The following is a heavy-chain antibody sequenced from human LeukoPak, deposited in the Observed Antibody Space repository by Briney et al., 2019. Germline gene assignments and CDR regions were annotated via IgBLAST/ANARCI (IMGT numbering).Heavy chain of an antibody. D-gene: IGHD6-19*01. V-gene: IGHV4-38-2*02. CDR2: IYHSGST. CDR3: AREKRIAVAARNADY. J-gene: IGHJ4*02. CDR1: GYSISSGYY. Sequence: PSETLSLTCTVSGYSISSGYYWGWIRQPPGKGLEWIGGIYHSGSTYYNPSLKSRVTISVDTSKNQFSLKLSSVTAADTAVYYCAREKRIAVAARNADYWGQGTLVTVSS.